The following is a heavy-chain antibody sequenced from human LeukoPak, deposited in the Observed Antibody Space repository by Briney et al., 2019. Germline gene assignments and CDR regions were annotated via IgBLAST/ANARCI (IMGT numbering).Heavy chain of an antibody. CDR3: ARGQQTDYYYSMDV. D-gene: IGHD1-14*01. J-gene: IGHJ6*03. Sequence: ASVKVSCKASGYTFTSYYMHWVRQAPGQGLEWMGWINPNSGGTNYAKKFQGRVTMTRDTSISTAYMELSRLRSDDTAVYYCARGQQTDYYYSMDVWGKGPTVTVSS. V-gene: IGHV1-2*02. CDR2: INPNSGGT. CDR1: GYTFTSYY.